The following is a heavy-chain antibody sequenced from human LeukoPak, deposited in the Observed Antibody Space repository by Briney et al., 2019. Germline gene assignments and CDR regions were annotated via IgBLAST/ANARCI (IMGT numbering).Heavy chain of an antibody. J-gene: IGHJ4*02. CDR3: AREGDVVSSWYCALDY. V-gene: IGHV4-34*01. D-gene: IGHD6-13*01. Sequence: PSETLSLTCAVYGGSFSGYYRSWIRQPPGKGLEWIGEINHSGSTNYNPSLKSRVTISVDTSKNQFSLKLSSVTAADTAVYYCAREGDVVSSWYCALDYWGQGTLVTVSS. CDR1: GGSFSGYY. CDR2: INHSGST.